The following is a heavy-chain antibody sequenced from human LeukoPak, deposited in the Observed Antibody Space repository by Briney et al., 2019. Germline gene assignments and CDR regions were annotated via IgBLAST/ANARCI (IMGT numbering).Heavy chain of an antibody. V-gene: IGHV3-49*04. CDR1: GFIFGDYG. J-gene: IGHJ4*02. CDR2: IRRKAHDWTP. D-gene: IGHD5-12*01. CDR3: TRAGGYDNYLDY. Sequence: GRSLRLSCTISGFIFGDYGFNWVRQAPGKGLEWVGFIRRKAHDWTPQYAASVQGRFTISRDDSKSVTYLQMNTLKTEDTGIYYCTRAGGYDNYLDYWGQGTLVTVSS.